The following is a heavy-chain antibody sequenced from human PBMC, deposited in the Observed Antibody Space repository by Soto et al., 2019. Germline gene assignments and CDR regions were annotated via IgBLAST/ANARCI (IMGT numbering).Heavy chain of an antibody. CDR3: ARGDYCSGGSCFDY. J-gene: IGHJ4*02. CDR2: IYYSGST. D-gene: IGHD2-15*01. Sequence: QVQLQESGPGLVKPSQTLSLTCTVSGGSISSGGYYWSWIRQHPGKGLEWIGYIYYSGSTYYNPSLKSRVTISVDTSKNQFSLKLSSVTAADTAVYYCARGDYCSGGSCFDYWGQGNLVTVSS. CDR1: GGSISSGGYY. V-gene: IGHV4-31*03.